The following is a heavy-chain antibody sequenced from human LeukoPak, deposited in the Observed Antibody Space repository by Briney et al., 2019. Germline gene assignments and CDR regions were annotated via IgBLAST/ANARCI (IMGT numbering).Heavy chain of an antibody. CDR3: ARDYGDVRWFDP. Sequence: SVKVSCKASGYTFTSYDINWVRQATGQGLEWLGGIIPIFATTKYAQRSQGRVTITADDSTSTVFMELSSLRYEDTAVYYCARDYGDVRWFDPWGQGTPVTVSS. D-gene: IGHD4-17*01. CDR1: GYTFTSYD. CDR2: IIPIFATT. V-gene: IGHV1-69*13. J-gene: IGHJ5*02.